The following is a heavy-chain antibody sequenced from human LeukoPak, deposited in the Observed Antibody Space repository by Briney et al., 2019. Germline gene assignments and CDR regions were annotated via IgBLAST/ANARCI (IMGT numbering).Heavy chain of an antibody. CDR2: NNHSGST. CDR1: GGSFSGYY. Sequence: SGTLSLTCAAYGGSFSGYYWSWIRQPPGKGLEWIGENNHSGSTNYNPSLKSRVTISVDTSKNKFSLKLSSVTAADTAVYYCARGDDSSGFFGFDYWGQGTLVTVSS. CDR3: ARGDDSSGFFGFDY. D-gene: IGHD3-22*01. V-gene: IGHV4-34*01. J-gene: IGHJ4*02.